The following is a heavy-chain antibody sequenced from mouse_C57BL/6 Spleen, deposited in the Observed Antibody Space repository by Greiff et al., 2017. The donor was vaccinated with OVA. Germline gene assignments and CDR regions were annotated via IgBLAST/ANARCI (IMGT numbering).Heavy chain of an antibody. CDR1: GYTFTSYW. D-gene: IGHD2-3*01. J-gene: IGHJ3*01. CDR2: INPSYGGT. V-gene: IGHV1-53*01. Sequence: VQLQQPGTELVKPGASVKLSCKASGYTFTSYWMHWVKQRPGQGLEWIGNINPSYGGTNYNEKFKGKATLTVDKSSSTAYMQINSLTAEDTAVYYCARWNDGYYGFADWGQGTLVTVSA. CDR3: ARWNDGYYGFAD.